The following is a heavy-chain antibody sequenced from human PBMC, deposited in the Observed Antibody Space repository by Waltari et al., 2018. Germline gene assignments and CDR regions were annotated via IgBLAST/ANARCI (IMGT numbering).Heavy chain of an antibody. Sequence: QVQLQESGPGLVKPSQTLSLTCTVSGGSISSGGYYWSWIRQHPGKGLEWIGYIYYSGSTYYNPSLKSRVTISVDTSKNQFSLKLSSVTAADTAVYYCANFLESSYYYYGMDVWGQGTTVTVSS. CDR3: ANFLESSYYYYGMDV. D-gene: IGHD3-3*01. CDR1: GGSISSGGYY. CDR2: IYYSGST. J-gene: IGHJ6*02. V-gene: IGHV4-31*03.